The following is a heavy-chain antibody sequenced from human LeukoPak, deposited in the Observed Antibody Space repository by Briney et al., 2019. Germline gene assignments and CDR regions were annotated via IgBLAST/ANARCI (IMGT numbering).Heavy chain of an antibody. D-gene: IGHD3-22*01. CDR2: INHSGST. CDR1: GGSFSGYY. CDR3: ARWSRGNYYDSSGLDY. Sequence: KPSETLSLTCAVYGGSFSGYYWSWIRQPPGKGLEWIGEINHSGSTNYNPSLKSRVTISVDTSKNQFSLKLSSVTAADTAVYYCARWSRGNYYDSSGLDYWGQGALVTVSS. J-gene: IGHJ4*02. V-gene: IGHV4-34*01.